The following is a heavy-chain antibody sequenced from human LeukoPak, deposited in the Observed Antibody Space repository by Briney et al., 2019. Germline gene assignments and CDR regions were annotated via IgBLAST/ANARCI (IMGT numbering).Heavy chain of an antibody. J-gene: IGHJ4*02. CDR1: GDSISSGDYY. D-gene: IGHD2-21*02. Sequence: SETLSLTCTVSGDSISSGDYYWAWIRQPPGKGLERIVYIYYSGKTYYNPSLRRRLTLSVDTFNNQFSLKMRSVTAADTALYFCASVGDSHVFESWGQGTLVTVSS. CDR2: IYYSGKT. CDR3: ASVGDSHVFES. V-gene: IGHV4-30-4*01.